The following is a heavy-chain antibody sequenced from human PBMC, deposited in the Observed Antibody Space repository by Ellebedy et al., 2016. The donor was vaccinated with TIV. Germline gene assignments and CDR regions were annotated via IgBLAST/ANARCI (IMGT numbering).Heavy chain of an antibody. Sequence: PGGSLRLSCAASGLSFSYYGMNWVRQAPGKGLEWVAVISNDGSYKNYADSVKGRFTISRDNAKNSLYLQMNSLRAEDTAVYYCARLAGATCQCAFDIWGQGTMVTVSS. V-gene: IGHV3-30*03. CDR2: ISNDGSYK. CDR3: ARLAGATCQCAFDI. D-gene: IGHD2-15*01. J-gene: IGHJ3*02. CDR1: GLSFSYYG.